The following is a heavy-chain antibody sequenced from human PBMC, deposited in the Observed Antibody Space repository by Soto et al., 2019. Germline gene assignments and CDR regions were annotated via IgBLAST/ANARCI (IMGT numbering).Heavy chain of an antibody. D-gene: IGHD2-15*01. V-gene: IGHV3-23*01. Sequence: GGSLRLSCAASGFSFSDYSMTWVRQAPGRGLEWVSTLTPAGSTFYADSVKGRFTISRDNYRNTLSLQMYNLRAEDTARYYCAKRATTVPTPGNYFDCWGQGTLVTVSS. CDR1: GFSFSDYS. J-gene: IGHJ4*02. CDR3: AKRATTVPTPGNYFDC. CDR2: LTPAGST.